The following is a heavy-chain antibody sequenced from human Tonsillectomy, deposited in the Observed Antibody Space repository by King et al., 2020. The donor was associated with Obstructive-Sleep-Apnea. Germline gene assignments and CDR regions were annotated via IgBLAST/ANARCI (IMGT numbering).Heavy chain of an antibody. D-gene: IGHD3-10*01. J-gene: IGHJ4*02. CDR3: AKDLYYGSGTYGEAYDY. CDR2: ISGSGAST. CDR1: GFTFSNYA. Sequence: VQLVESGGGLVQPGGSLRLSCAASGFTFSNYAMSWVRQAPGKGLEWVSAISGSGASTYYADSVKGRFTISRDNSKNTLYLQMNSLRAEDTAVYYCAKDLYYGSGTYGEAYDYWGQGTLVTVSS. V-gene: IGHV3-23*04.